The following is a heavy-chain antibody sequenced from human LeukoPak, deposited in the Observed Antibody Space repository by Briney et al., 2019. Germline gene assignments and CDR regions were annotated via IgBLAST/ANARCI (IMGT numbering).Heavy chain of an antibody. CDR3: ARESYYDSSGYSH. D-gene: IGHD3-22*01. V-gene: IGHV1-3*01. CDR1: GYTFTSYG. CDR2: INAGNGNT. J-gene: IGHJ4*02. Sequence: ASVKVSCKASGYTFTSYGISWVRQAPGQRLEWMGWINAGNGNTKYSQKFQGRVTITRDTSASTAYMELSSLRSEDTAVYYCARESYYDSSGYSHWGQGTLVTVSS.